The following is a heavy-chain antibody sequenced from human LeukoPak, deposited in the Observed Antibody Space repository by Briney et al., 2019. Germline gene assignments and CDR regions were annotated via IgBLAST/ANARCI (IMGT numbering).Heavy chain of an antibody. CDR2: VTGSGGGT. J-gene: IGHJ3*02. V-gene: IGHV3-23*01. CDR3: GKRSSGAYDM. CDR1: GFTFNASA. Sequence: GGCLRLSCGASGFTFNASAMSWVRQAPGKGLEWVSTVTGSGGGTSYADSVRGRFTISRDNSKNTLYLQMNSLRAEDTAVYYCGKRSSGAYDMWGQGTMVTVSS. D-gene: IGHD5-12*01.